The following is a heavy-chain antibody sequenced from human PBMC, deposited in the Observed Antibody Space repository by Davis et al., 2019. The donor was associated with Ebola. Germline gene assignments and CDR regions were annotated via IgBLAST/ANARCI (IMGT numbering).Heavy chain of an antibody. CDR3: AKDYGTVGVVIIEYYYYYMDV. CDR1: GFTFSSYW. D-gene: IGHD3-3*01. J-gene: IGHJ6*03. V-gene: IGHV3-30*18. Sequence: GESLKISCAASGFTFSSYWMHWVRQAPGKGLEWVAVISYDGSNKYYADSVKGRFTISRDNSKNTLYLQMNSLRAEDTAVYYCAKDYGTVGVVIIEYYYYYMDVWGKGTTVTVSS. CDR2: ISYDGSNK.